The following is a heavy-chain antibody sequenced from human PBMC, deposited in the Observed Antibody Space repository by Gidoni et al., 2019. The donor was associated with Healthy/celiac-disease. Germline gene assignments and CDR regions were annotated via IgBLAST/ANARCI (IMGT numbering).Heavy chain of an antibody. J-gene: IGHJ3*02. CDR2: ISGSGGST. V-gene: IGHV3-23*01. CDR1: GFTFSSYA. Sequence: EVQLLESGGGLVQPGGSLSLSCAASGFTFSSYAMSWVRQAPGKGLEWVSAISGSGGSTYYADSVKGRFTISRDNSKNTLYLQMNSLRAEDTAVYYCATLYYDSSGYHLAHAFDIWGQGTMVTVSS. CDR3: ATLYYDSSGYHLAHAFDI. D-gene: IGHD3-22*01.